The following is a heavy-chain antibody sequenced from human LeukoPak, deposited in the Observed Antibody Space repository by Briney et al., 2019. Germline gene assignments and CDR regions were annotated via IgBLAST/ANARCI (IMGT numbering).Heavy chain of an antibody. CDR2: IYYSGST. CDR3: ARDVDSNAFDI. Sequence: SETLSLTCTVYGGSISSYYWSWIRQPPGKGLEWIGYIYYSGSTNYNPSLKSRVTISVDTSKNQFSLKLSSVTAADTAVYYCARDVDSNAFDIWGQGTMVTVSS. CDR1: GGSISSYY. D-gene: IGHD3-22*01. V-gene: IGHV4-59*12. J-gene: IGHJ3*02.